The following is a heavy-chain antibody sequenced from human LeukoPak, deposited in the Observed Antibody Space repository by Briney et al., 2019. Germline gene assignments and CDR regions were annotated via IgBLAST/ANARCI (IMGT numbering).Heavy chain of an antibody. J-gene: IGHJ4*02. V-gene: IGHV3-7*03. Sequence: QPGGSVRLFCAASGFTVSSKYMRWVRQAPGKGLEWVANIKQDGSEQYYVDSVKGRFTISRDNAKNSLYLQMNSLRAEDTAVYYCAREKGVLLWFGELPHFDYWGQGTLVTVSS. CDR3: AREKGVLLWFGELPHFDY. CDR2: IKQDGSEQ. CDR1: GFTVSSKY. D-gene: IGHD3-10*01.